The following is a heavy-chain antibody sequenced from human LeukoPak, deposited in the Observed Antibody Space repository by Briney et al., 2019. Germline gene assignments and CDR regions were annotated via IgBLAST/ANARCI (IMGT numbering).Heavy chain of an antibody. CDR1: GFTFSTYS. CDR3: ARDKPAGYCVDY. J-gene: IGHJ4*02. Sequence: QTGGSLRLSCEASGFTFSTYSMNWVRQAPGKGLEWVSYINGKSDTIYYADSVKGRFTISRDNAKNSLYLHMNSLRDEDTAVYYCARDKPAGYCVDYWGQGTLVTVSS. D-gene: IGHD3-9*01. V-gene: IGHV3-48*02. CDR2: INGKSDTI.